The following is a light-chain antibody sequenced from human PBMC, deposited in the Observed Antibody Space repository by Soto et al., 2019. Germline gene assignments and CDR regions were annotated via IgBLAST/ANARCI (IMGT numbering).Light chain of an antibody. J-gene: IGLJ2*01. Sequence: QSVLTQLPSASGTPGQRVTISCSGSDSNIGSNTVTWYQQVPGAAPRLLIYSINQRPSGVPDRFSGSKSGTSASLAISGLQSEDEADYYCSAWDDSLNGVVFGGGTKLTVL. CDR1: DSNIGSNT. V-gene: IGLV1-44*01. CDR2: SIN. CDR3: SAWDDSLNGVV.